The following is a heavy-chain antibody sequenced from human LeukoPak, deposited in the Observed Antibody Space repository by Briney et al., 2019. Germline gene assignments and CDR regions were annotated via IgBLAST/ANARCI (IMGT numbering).Heavy chain of an antibody. D-gene: IGHD6-13*01. CDR3: AKQGQKYSSSWYSDS. CDR2: LRYDGSNR. Sequence: GGSLRLSCAVSGFTLTTYAMHWVRQAPGKGLEWVAFLRYDGSNRYYADSVKGRFTISRDNSKNTLYLQMNSLTAEDTAVYYCAKQGQKYSSSWYSDSWGQGTLVTVSS. J-gene: IGHJ4*02. CDR1: GFTLTTYA. V-gene: IGHV3-30*02.